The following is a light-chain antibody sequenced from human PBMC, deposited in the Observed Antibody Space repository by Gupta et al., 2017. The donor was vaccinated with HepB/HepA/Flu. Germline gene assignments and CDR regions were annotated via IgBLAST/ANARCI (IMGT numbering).Light chain of an antibody. CDR2: LGS. Sequence: DIVMTKSPLSLPVTPGEPASISCTSSRSLLNSNGYNYLDWYLQKPGQSPQLLIYLGSNRASGVPDRFSGSGSGTDFTLKISIVDAEDVGIYYCMQALQAPLTFGGGTKVEIK. CDR1: RSLLNSNGYNY. CDR3: MQALQAPLT. J-gene: IGKJ4*01. V-gene: IGKV2-28*01.